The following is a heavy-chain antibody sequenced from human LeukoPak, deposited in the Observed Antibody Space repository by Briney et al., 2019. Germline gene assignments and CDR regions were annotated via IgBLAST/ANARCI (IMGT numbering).Heavy chain of an antibody. V-gene: IGHV3-30*03. J-gene: IGHJ2*01. CDR2: ISYDGSNE. D-gene: IGHD2/OR15-2a*01. CDR3: AREIEGGGYFDL. Sequence: GGSLRLSCATSGSIFTTYGIHWVRQAPGKGLEWVAVISYDGSNEFYADSVKGRFTMSRDNSKNTLYLHMNSLSSDDTAVYYCAREIEGGGYFDLWGRGTLVTVSS. CDR1: GSIFTTYG.